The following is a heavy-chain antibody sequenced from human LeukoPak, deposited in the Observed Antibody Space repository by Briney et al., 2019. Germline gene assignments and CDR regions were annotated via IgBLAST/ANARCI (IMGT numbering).Heavy chain of an antibody. CDR3: AKDDGSGPSEMATTNFDY. D-gene: IGHD5-24*01. J-gene: IGHJ4*02. CDR2: ISGSGGAT. Sequence: GGSLRLSCAASGFTFANYAMTWVRQAPGKGLEWVSGISGSGGATYYADSVKGRFTISRDNSKNTLYLQMNSLRAEDTAVYYCAKDDGSGPSEMATTNFDYWGQGTLVTVSS. CDR1: GFTFANYA. V-gene: IGHV3-23*01.